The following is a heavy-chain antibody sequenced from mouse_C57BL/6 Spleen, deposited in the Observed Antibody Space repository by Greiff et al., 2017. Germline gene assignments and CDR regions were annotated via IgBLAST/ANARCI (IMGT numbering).Heavy chain of an antibody. D-gene: IGHD1-1*01. CDR1: GYTFTDYE. Sequence: QVQLKESGAELVRPGASVTLSCKASGYTFTDYEMHWVKQTPVHGLEWIGAIDPETGGTAYNQKFKGKAILTADKSSSTAYMELRRLTSEDSAVYYCTRRDYYSRGMDYWGQGTSVTVSS. CDR2: IDPETGGT. J-gene: IGHJ4*01. CDR3: TRRDYYSRGMDY. V-gene: IGHV1-15*01.